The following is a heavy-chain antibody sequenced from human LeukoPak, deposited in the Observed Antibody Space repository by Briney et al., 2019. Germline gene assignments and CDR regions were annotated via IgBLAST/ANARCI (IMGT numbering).Heavy chain of an antibody. D-gene: IGHD5-18*01. V-gene: IGHV1-24*01. CDR1: GYTLTELS. Sequence: ASVKVSCKVSGYTLTELSIHWVRQAPGKGLEWMGGFDPEDGETKYAQKFQGRVTIARDTSASTAYMELSSLRSEDTAVYYCARRSLDTAMVSDAFDIWGQGTMVTVSS. CDR2: FDPEDGET. CDR3: ARRSLDTAMVSDAFDI. J-gene: IGHJ3*02.